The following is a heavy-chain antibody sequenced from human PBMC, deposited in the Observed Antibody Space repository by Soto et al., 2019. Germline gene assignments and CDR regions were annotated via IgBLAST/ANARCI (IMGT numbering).Heavy chain of an antibody. CDR2: ISYDGSNK. V-gene: IGHV3-30*18. CDR3: AKDFLGLRLGEFPNWFDP. D-gene: IGHD3-16*01. J-gene: IGHJ5*02. Sequence: GGSLRLSCAASGFTSSSYGMHWVRQAPGKGLEWVAVISYDGSNKYYADSVKGRFTISRDNSKNTLYLQMNSLRAEDTAVYYWAKDFLGLRLGEFPNWFDPWGQGTLVTVSS. CDR1: GFTSSSYG.